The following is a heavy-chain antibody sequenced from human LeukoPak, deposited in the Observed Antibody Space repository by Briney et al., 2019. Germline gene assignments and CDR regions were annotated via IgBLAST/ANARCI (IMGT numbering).Heavy chain of an antibody. D-gene: IGHD5-12*01. CDR3: AKDRSGYDYYGQYYFDY. CDR1: GFTFSNYG. V-gene: IGHV3-30*18. Sequence: QPGKSLRLSCATSGFTFSNYGMHWVRQAPGKGLEWVAMISYHGSAEYYADSVKGRFSISRDTSKNTLYLQMNSLRVEDTAVYYCAKDRSGYDYYGQYYFDYWGQGTLVTVSS. CDR2: ISYHGSAE. J-gene: IGHJ4*02.